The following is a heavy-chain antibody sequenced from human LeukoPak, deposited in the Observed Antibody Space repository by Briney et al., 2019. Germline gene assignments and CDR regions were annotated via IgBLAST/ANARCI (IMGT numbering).Heavy chain of an antibody. CDR2: INHSGST. V-gene: IGHV4-34*01. J-gene: IGHJ4*02. D-gene: IGHD3-22*01. Sequence: SETLSLTCAVYGGSFSGYYWCWIRQPPGKGLEWIGEINHSGSTNYNPSLKSRVTISVDTSKNQFSLKLSSVTAADTAVYYCARRREIVVVIASRPFDYWGQGTLVTVSS. CDR1: GGSFSGYY. CDR3: ARRREIVVVIASRPFDY.